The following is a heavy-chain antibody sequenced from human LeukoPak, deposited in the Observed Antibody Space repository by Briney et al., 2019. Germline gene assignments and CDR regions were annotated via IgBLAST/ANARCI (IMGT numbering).Heavy chain of an antibody. D-gene: IGHD2-2*01. CDR2: ISGRGDST. Sequence: PGGSLRLSCAASGFTFSSYAMTWVRQAPGKGLEWVSHISGRGDSTYSADSVKGRFTISRDNSKNTLYLQMNSLRAEDTAVYYCAKDLRDIVVLATAPEVYWGQGTLVTVSS. CDR3: AKDLRDIVVLATAPEVY. J-gene: IGHJ4*02. CDR1: GFTFSSYA. V-gene: IGHV3-23*01.